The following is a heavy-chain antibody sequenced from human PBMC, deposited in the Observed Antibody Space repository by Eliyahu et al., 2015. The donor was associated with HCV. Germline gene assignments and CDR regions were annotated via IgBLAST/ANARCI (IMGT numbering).Heavy chain of an antibody. J-gene: IGHJ4*02. CDR3: AKAPDSWIFDY. CDR1: GFTFSRYA. V-gene: IGHV3-23*01. D-gene: IGHD6-13*01. Sequence: EVQLLESGGGLVQPGGSLRPSXAASGFTFSRYAMSWVRQAPGKGLEWVSGISGGGGSTFYADSVKGRFTISRDKSKMTLYLQMNSLRAEDTALYYCAKAPDSWIFDYWGQGSLVTVSS. CDR2: ISGGGGST.